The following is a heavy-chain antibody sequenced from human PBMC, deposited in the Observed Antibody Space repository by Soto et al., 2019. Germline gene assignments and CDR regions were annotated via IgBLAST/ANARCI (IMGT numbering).Heavy chain of an antibody. D-gene: IGHD4-17*01. CDR2: IYYSGST. CDR3: ARRYGASFDY. CDR1: GGSISSYY. V-gene: IGHV4-59*01. Sequence: SETLSLTCTVSGGSISSYYWSWIRQPPGKGLEWIGYIYYSGSTNYNPSLKSRVTISVDTSKNQFSLKLSSVTAADTAVSYCARRYGASFDYWGQGTLVTVS. J-gene: IGHJ4*02.